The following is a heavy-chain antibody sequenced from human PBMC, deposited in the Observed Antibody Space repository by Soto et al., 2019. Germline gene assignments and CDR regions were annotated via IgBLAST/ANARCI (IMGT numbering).Heavy chain of an antibody. V-gene: IGHV3-33*01. Sequence: GGSLRLSCAASVFTFSSYGMHWVRQAPGKGLEWVAVIWYDGSNKYYADSVKGRFTISRDNSKNTLYLQMNSLRAEDTAVYYRASGGIAARVRPFDYWGQGTLVTVSS. D-gene: IGHD6-6*01. CDR2: IWYDGSNK. J-gene: IGHJ4*02. CDR1: VFTFSSYG. CDR3: ASGGIAARVRPFDY.